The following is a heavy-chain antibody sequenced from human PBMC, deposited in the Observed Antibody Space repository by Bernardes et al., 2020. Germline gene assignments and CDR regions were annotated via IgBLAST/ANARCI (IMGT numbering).Heavy chain of an antibody. J-gene: IGHJ4*02. Sequence: ASVKVSCKASGYSFTAYYVHWVRQAPGQGLKWMGRINPNTGGTNCAQRFQGSITMTRDTSISTVDMELSGLRSDDTAIYYCARERETGTTRALDYWGQGTLVTVSS. CDR3: ARERETGTTRALDY. CDR2: INPNTGGT. D-gene: IGHD1-1*01. V-gene: IGHV1-2*06. CDR1: GYSFTAYY.